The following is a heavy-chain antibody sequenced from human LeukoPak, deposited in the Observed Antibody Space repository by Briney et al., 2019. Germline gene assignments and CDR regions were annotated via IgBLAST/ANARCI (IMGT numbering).Heavy chain of an antibody. V-gene: IGHV3-7*01. Sequence: YWMTWVRQAPGKGPEWVATIRPDGSTFTYVDAVRGRFTISRDNARDSLYMQMNSLTADDTAVYYCVREGGDYRDAFDVWGQGTVVTVSS. J-gene: IGHJ3*01. CDR1: YW. CDR2: IRPDGSTF. CDR3: VREGGDYRDAFDV. D-gene: IGHD2-21*02.